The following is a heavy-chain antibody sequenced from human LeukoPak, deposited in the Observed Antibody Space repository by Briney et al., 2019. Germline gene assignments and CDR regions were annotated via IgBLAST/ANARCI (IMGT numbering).Heavy chain of an antibody. J-gene: IGHJ3*02. D-gene: IGHD3-22*01. CDR1: GFTFSSYA. CDR2: ISGSGGST. Sequence: GGSLRLSCAASGFTFSSYAMSWVRQAPGKGLEWVSAISGSGGSTYYADSVKGRFTISRDSSKNTLYLQMNSLRAEDTAVYYCATIDYYDSSGYIDVFDIWGQGTKVTVSS. V-gene: IGHV3-23*01. CDR3: ATIDYYDSSGYIDVFDI.